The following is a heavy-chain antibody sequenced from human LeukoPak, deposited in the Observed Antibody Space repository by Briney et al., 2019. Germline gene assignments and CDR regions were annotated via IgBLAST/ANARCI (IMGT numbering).Heavy chain of an antibody. Sequence: GGSLRISCAASGFTFSNYAMAWVRQAQGKGLEWVSAISGSGSVTNYADSVKGRFTISRDNSRNTLSLQMNSLRAEDSAVYYCAKRWKYDFWSGASYFDYWGQGVLVTVSS. CDR3: AKRWKYDFWSGASYFDY. CDR2: ISGSGSVT. CDR1: GFTFSNYA. V-gene: IGHV3-23*01. J-gene: IGHJ4*02. D-gene: IGHD3-3*01.